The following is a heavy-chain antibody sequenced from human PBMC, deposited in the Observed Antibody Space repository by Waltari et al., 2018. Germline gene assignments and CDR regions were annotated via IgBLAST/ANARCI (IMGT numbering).Heavy chain of an antibody. CDR3: ARSPIAVDYYYYMDV. J-gene: IGHJ6*03. CDR1: GGSFSGYY. CDR2: INHSGST. V-gene: IGHV4-34*01. Sequence: ETLSLTCAVYGGSFSGYYWSWIRQPPGKGLEWIGEINHSGSTNYNPSLKSRVTISVDTSKNQFSLKLSSVTAADTAVYYCARSPIAVDYYYYMDVWGKGTTVTVSS. D-gene: IGHD6-19*01.